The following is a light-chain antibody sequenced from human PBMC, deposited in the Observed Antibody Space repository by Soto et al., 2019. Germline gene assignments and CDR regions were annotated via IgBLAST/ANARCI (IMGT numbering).Light chain of an antibody. V-gene: IGKV3-11*01. J-gene: IGKJ5*01. CDR1: QSVSSY. CDR3: QQRSNWPIT. Sequence: EIVLTQSPATLSLSPGERATLSCRASQSVSSYLAWYQQKPGQAPRLLIYDASNRGTGIPARVSGSGSGTEFTLTIRSLEPEDFAVYNCQQRSNWPITCGQGTRLEIK. CDR2: DAS.